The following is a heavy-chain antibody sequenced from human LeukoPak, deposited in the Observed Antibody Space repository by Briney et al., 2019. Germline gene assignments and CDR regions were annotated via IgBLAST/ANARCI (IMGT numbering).Heavy chain of an antibody. CDR1: GFTFGNYG. Sequence: PGRSLRLSCAASGFTFGNYGMHWVRQAPGKGLEWVTLISYDGSNKYYADSVKGRFTISRDNSKNTLYLQMNSLRAEDTAVYYCAKDYRPHDFWSGLVDYWGQGTLVTVSS. CDR3: AKDYRPHDFWSGLVDY. V-gene: IGHV3-30*18. D-gene: IGHD3-3*01. J-gene: IGHJ4*02. CDR2: ISYDGSNK.